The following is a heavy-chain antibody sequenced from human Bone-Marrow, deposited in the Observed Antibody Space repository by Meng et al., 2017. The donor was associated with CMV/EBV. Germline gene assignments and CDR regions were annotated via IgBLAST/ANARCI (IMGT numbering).Heavy chain of an antibody. J-gene: IGHJ4*02. Sequence: SVQVSCKASGYTFTGYYMHWVRQAPGQGLEWMGWINPNSGGTKYAQKFQGRVTMTRDTSIITAYMELSRLRYDDTAIYYCARAYCSSSTWSPPRDYWGQGTLVTVSS. CDR1: GYTFTGYY. CDR2: INPNSGGT. D-gene: IGHD2-2*01. CDR3: ARAYCSSSTWSPPRDY. V-gene: IGHV1-2*02.